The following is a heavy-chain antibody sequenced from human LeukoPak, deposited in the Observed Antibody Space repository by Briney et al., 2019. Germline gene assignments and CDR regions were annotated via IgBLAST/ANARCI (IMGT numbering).Heavy chain of an antibody. J-gene: IGHJ4*02. D-gene: IGHD1-26*01. V-gene: IGHV1-18*01. CDR2: ISAYNGNT. Sequence: ASVKVSCKASGYTFTSYGISWVRQAPGQGLEWMGWISAYNGNTNYAQKLQGRVTMTTDTSTSTAYMELRSPRSDDTAVYYCARRGRIVGATTSFDYWGQGTLVTVSS. CDR3: ARRGRIVGATTSFDY. CDR1: GYTFTSYG.